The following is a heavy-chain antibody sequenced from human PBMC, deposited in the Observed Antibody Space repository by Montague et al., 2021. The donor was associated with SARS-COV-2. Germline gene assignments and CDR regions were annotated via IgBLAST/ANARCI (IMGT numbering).Heavy chain of an antibody. CDR1: GYSVSTSGLC. Sequence: PALVTPTQTLTLTCTFSGYSVSTSGLCVSWIRQPPGKALEWLALIDWDDDTCYRTSLKTRLAISKDTSKNQVVLTMTDMDPVDTGTYYCARIPEYSSGGGPDWYFDLWGRGTLVTVSS. D-gene: IGHD6-19*01. CDR2: IDWDDDT. V-gene: IGHV2-70*01. CDR3: ARIPEYSSGGGPDWYFDL. J-gene: IGHJ2*01.